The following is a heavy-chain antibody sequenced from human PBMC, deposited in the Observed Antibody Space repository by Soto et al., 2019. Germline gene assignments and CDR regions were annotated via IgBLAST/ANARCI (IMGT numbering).Heavy chain of an antibody. CDR1: GGSISSSNW. Sequence: SETLSLTCAVSGGSISSSNWWSWVRQPPGKGLEWIGEIYHSGSTNYNPSLKSRVTISVDKSKNQFSLKLSSVTAADTAVYYCAREGGGSSGYYHYSGQGPLVTVSP. CDR3: AREGGGSSGYYHY. CDR2: IYHSGST. J-gene: IGHJ4*02. D-gene: IGHD3-22*01. V-gene: IGHV4-4*02.